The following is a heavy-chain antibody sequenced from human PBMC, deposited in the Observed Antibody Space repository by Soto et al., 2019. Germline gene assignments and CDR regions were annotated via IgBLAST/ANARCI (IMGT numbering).Heavy chain of an antibody. V-gene: IGHV4-31*11. J-gene: IGHJ4*02. CDR2: IYYSGRT. Sequence: SETLSLTCAVSGGSISSGGYFWSWVRQHPGKGLEWIGNIYYSGRTYYNPSLKSRVTISVDTSKNQFSLNLSSVTAADTAVYYCARFAKEENPKVGSWYYFDYWGQGTRVTVSS. D-gene: IGHD6-13*01. CDR3: ARFAKEENPKVGSWYYFDY. CDR1: GGSISSGGYF.